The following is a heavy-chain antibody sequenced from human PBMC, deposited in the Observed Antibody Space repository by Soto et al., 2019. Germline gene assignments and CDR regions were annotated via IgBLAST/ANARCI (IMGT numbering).Heavy chain of an antibody. CDR2: IYHSGST. D-gene: IGHD3-3*01. J-gene: IGHJ5*02. V-gene: IGHV4-4*02. CDR3: ARVRAARDYDFWSGYYSRRFDP. Sequence: QVQLQESGPGLVKPSGTLSLTCAVSSGSISSSNWWSWVRQPPGKGLEWIGEIYHSGSTNYNPSLKSRVTISVDKSKNQFSLKLSSVTAADTAVYYCARVRAARDYDFWSGYYSRRFDPWGQGTLVTVSS. CDR1: SGSISSSNW.